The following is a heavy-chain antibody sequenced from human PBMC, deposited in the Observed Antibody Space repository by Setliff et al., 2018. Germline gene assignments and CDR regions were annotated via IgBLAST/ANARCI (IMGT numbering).Heavy chain of an antibody. D-gene: IGHD3-3*01. J-gene: IGHJ6*03. CDR1: GGSFSDYY. Sequence: SETLSLTCAASGGSFSDYYWTWIRQPPGKGLEWIGEINHSGSTNYNPSLKSRVTVSVDTSKNQFSLKLSSVTAADTAVYYCARGVTGYNFWSGDRYYMDVWGKGTTVTVSS. CDR2: INHSGST. V-gene: IGHV4-34*01. CDR3: ARGVTGYNFWSGDRYYMDV.